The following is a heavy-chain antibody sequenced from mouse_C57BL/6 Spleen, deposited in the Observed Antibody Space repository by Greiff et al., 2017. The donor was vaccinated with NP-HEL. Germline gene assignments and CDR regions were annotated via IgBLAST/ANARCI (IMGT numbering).Heavy chain of an antibody. V-gene: IGHV8-8*01. CDR2: IWWDDDK. J-gene: IGHJ2*01. Sequence: QVQLKESGPGILQPSQTLSLTCSFSGFSLSTFGMGVGWIRQPSGMGLEWLAHIWWDDDKYYNPALKSRPPISKDTAKNQVFLKIANVDTADTATYYCARPGLYYGSSLYYFDYWGQGTTLTVSS. D-gene: IGHD1-1*01. CDR3: ARPGLYYGSSLYYFDY. CDR1: GFSLSTFGMG.